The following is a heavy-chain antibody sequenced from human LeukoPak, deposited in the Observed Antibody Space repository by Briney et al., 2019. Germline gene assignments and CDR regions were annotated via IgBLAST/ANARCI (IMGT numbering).Heavy chain of an antibody. CDR1: GYTFTGYD. D-gene: IGHD2-2*01. V-gene: IGHV1-8*01. Sequence: GASVKVSCKASGYTFTGYDINWMRQATGQGLEWMGWMNPNSGNTGYAQKFQGRVTMTRNTSISTAYMELSSLRSEDTAVYYCARAIVVVPAAIVYYYGMDVWGQGTTVTVSS. J-gene: IGHJ6*02. CDR2: MNPNSGNT. CDR3: ARAIVVVPAAIVYYYGMDV.